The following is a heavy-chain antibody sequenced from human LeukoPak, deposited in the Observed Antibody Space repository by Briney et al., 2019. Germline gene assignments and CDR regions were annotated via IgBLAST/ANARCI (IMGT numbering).Heavy chain of an antibody. J-gene: IGHJ6*03. CDR1: GYTFTSYY. D-gene: IGHD2-15*01. CDR3: ARDSVVAATRGHYYYYMDV. V-gene: IGHV1-46*01. Sequence: ASVKVSCKASGYTFTSYYMHWVRQAPGQGLEWMGIINPSGGSTSYAQKFQGRVTMTRDVSTSTVYMELSSLRSEDTAVYYCARDSVVAATRGHYYYYMDVWGKGTMVTVSS. CDR2: INPSGGST.